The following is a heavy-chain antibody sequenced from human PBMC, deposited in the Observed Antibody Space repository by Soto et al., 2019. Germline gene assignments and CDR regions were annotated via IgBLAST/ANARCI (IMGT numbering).Heavy chain of an antibody. J-gene: IGHJ6*03. Sequence: HGESLKISCKGSGYSFTSYWIGWVRQMPGKGLEWMGIIYPGDSDTRYSPSFQGQVTISADKSISTAYLQWSSLKASDTAMYYCARQFRPKARFGELLGNYYYYMDVWGKGTTVTVSS. CDR1: GYSFTSYW. D-gene: IGHD3-10*01. V-gene: IGHV5-51*01. CDR3: ARQFRPKARFGELLGNYYYYMDV. CDR2: IYPGDSDT.